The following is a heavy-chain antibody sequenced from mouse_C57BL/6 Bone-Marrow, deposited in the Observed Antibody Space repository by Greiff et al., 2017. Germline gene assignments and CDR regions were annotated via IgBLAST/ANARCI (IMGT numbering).Heavy chain of an antibody. CDR3: ARGGWLLFYAMDY. V-gene: IGHV1-22*01. CDR2: INPNNGGT. J-gene: IGHJ4*01. D-gene: IGHD2-3*01. Sequence: EVQLQQSGPELVKPGASVKMSCKASGYTFTDYNMHWVKQSHGKSLEWIGYINPNNGGTSYNQKFKGKATLTVNKSSSTAYMELRSLTSEESAVYDCARGGWLLFYAMDYWGQGTAVTVSS. CDR1: GYTFTDYN.